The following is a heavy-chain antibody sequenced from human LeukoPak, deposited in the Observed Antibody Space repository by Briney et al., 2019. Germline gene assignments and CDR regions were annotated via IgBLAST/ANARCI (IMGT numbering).Heavy chain of an antibody. J-gene: IGHJ4*02. D-gene: IGHD3-22*01. CDR3: TRGFEMIVVVNLFDY. Sequence: GGSLRLSCTASGFTFGDYAMSWVRQAPGKGLEWVGFIRNKAYGGTTEYAASVKGRFTISRDDSKSIVYLQMNSLKTEDTAVYYCTRGFEMIVVVNLFDYWGQGTLVTVSS. CDR2: IRNKAYGGTT. V-gene: IGHV3-49*04. CDR1: GFTFGDYA.